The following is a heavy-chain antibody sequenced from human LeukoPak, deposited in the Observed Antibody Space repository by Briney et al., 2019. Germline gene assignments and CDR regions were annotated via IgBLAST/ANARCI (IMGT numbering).Heavy chain of an antibody. D-gene: IGHD3-3*01. CDR1: GGSISSYY. CDR2: IYYSGST. CDR3: AGTQEGDFWSGYLDY. Sequence: SETLSLTCTVSGGSISSYYWSWIRQPPGKGLEWIGYIYYSGSTNYNPSLKSRVTRSVDTSKNQFSLKLSSVTAADTAVYYCAGTQEGDFWSGYLDYWGQGTLVTVSS. J-gene: IGHJ4*02. V-gene: IGHV4-59*01.